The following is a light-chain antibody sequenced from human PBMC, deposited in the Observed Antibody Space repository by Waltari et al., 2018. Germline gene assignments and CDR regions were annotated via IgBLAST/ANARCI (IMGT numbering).Light chain of an antibody. V-gene: IGLV1-44*01. J-gene: IGLJ1*01. CDR3: ATWDDSLHGYV. CDR1: SSNIGGNT. CDR2: NTD. Sequence: QSVLTQPPSASGTPGQRVTISCSGSSSNIGGNTVNWYQHLPGTAPKLLIYNTDLRPSGVPDRFSGSKSGATASLAISGLQSEDEADYSCATWDDSLHGYVFGTVTKVTVL.